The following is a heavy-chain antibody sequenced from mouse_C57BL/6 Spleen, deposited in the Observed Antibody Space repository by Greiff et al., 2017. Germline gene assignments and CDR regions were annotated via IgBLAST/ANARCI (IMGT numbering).Heavy chain of an antibody. Sequence: QVQLQQSGAELARPGASVKLSCKASGYTFTSYGISWVKQSPGQGLEWIGEIYPRSGNTYYNEKFKGKATLTANKSSSTAYMELRSLTSEDSAVYFCARGGDYDGYYAMDYWGQGTSVTVSS. CDR3: ARGGDYDGYYAMDY. CDR2: IYPRSGNT. CDR1: GYTFTSYG. D-gene: IGHD2-4*01. J-gene: IGHJ4*01. V-gene: IGHV1-81*01.